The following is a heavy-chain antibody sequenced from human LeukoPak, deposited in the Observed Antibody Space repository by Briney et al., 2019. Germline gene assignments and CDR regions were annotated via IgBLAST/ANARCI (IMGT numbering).Heavy chain of an antibody. CDR2: ISSSGSTT. V-gene: IGHV3-48*04. D-gene: IGHD6-13*01. Sequence: RGSPRLSCAASGFTFSSYAMSWVRQAPGKGLEWVSYISSSGSTTYYADSVKGRFTISRDNAKNSLYLQMNSLRAEDTAVYYCARASSSWYWFDPWGQGTLVTVSS. CDR3: ARASSSWYWFDP. CDR1: GFTFSSYA. J-gene: IGHJ5*02.